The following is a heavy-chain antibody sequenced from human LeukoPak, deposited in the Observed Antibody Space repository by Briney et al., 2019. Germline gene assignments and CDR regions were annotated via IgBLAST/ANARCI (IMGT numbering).Heavy chain of an antibody. CDR2: IRSKANSYAT. D-gene: IGHD3-16*01. CDR3: TRPGPLGDWYFDL. J-gene: IGHJ2*01. CDR1: GFTFSGSA. Sequence: SGGSLTLSCAASGFTFSGSAMHWVRQASGKGLEWVGRIRSKANSYATAYAASVKGRFTISRDDSKNTAYLQMNSLKTEDTAVYYCTRPGPLGDWYFDLWGRGTLVTVSS. V-gene: IGHV3-73*01.